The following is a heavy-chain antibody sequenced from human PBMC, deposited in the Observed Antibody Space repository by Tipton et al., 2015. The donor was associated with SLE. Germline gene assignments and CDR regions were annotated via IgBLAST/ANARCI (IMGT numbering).Heavy chain of an antibody. D-gene: IGHD4-23*01. CDR2: IRYDGSIK. J-gene: IGHJ3*02. V-gene: IGHV3-30*02. Sequence: GLRCVAFIRYDGSIKDYADSVKGRFTISRDNSKNTLYLQMNSLRIEDTAVYYCAKVVKEPPSFAFDMWGQGTMVTVSS. CDR3: AKVVKEPPSFAFDM.